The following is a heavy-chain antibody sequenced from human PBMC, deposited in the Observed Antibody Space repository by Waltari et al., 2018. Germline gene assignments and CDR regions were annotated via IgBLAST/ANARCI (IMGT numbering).Heavy chain of an antibody. J-gene: IGHJ5*02. CDR1: GFAVSSNY. V-gene: IGHV3-53*01. CDR3: ARDYCDRTSCSVA. Sequence: EVQLVESGGDLSQPGGSLRSSCAASGFAVSSNYMSWVRQAPGKGLEWVSIIYSGGSTYYGDSVKGRFTISRDSSKTTLYLQMNSLRAEDTAVYYCARDYCDRTSCSVAWGQGTLVTVSS. CDR2: IYSGGST. D-gene: IGHD2-2*01.